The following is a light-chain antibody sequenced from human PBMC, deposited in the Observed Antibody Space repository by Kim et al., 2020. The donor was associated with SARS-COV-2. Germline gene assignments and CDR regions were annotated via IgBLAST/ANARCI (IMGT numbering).Light chain of an antibody. J-gene: IGKJ4*01. CDR2: FAS. V-gene: IGKV6-21*01. Sequence: SVTPKEKVTITCRASQSIGSKLQWYQQKPGQSPKLLITFASQSFSGVPSMFSGSGTGTHFTLTINSLEAEDAAVYYCHQTANLPLTFGGGTKLEI. CDR3: HQTANLPLT. CDR1: QSIGSK.